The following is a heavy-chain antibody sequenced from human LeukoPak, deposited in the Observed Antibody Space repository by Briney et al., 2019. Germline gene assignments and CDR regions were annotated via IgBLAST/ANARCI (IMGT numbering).Heavy chain of an antibody. D-gene: IGHD3-22*01. Sequence: SETLSLTCAVSGYSISSGYYWSWIRQPPGKGLEWIGEINHSGSTNYNPSLKSRVTISVDTSKNQFSLKLSSVTAADTAVYYCARTRARITMIVVAPPHAFDIWGQGTMVTVSS. J-gene: IGHJ3*02. CDR1: GYSISSGYY. V-gene: IGHV4-34*01. CDR2: INHSGST. CDR3: ARTRARITMIVVAPPHAFDI.